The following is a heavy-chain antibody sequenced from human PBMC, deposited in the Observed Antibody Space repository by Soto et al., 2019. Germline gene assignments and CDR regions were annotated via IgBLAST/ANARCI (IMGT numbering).Heavy chain of an antibody. CDR2: ISYDGSNK. D-gene: IGHD1-26*01. Sequence: GGSLRLSCAASGFTFSSYWMSWVRQAPGKGLEWVAVISYDGSNKYYADSVKGRFTISRDNSKNTLYLQMNSLRAEDTAVYYCAKDRGELSTDYFDYWGQGTLVTVSS. J-gene: IGHJ4*02. CDR3: AKDRGELSTDYFDY. V-gene: IGHV3-30*18. CDR1: GFTFSSYW.